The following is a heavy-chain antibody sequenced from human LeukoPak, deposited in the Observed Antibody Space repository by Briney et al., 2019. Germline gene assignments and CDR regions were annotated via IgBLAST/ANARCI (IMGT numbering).Heavy chain of an antibody. Sequence: SETLSLTCAVYGGSFSGYYWSWIRQPPGKGLEWIVEINHSGSTNYNPSLKSRVTISVDTSKNQFSLKLSSVTAADTAVYYCARSSRIAAAGFFFDYWGQGTLVTVSS. D-gene: IGHD6-13*01. J-gene: IGHJ4*02. CDR2: INHSGST. CDR3: ARSSRIAAAGFFFDY. V-gene: IGHV4-34*01. CDR1: GGSFSGYY.